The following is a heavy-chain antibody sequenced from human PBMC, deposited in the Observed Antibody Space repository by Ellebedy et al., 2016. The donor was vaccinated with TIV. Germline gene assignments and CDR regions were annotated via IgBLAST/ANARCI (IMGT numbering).Heavy chain of an antibody. Sequence: GGSLRLSCAASGFTFSSYAMHWVRQAPGKGLEWVAVVSYDGSNKYYADSVKGRFTISRDNSKNTLYLQMNSLRAEDTAVYYCARDQRGVPFDYWGQGTLVTVSS. D-gene: IGHD2-8*01. V-gene: IGHV3-30*04. CDR3: ARDQRGVPFDY. CDR1: GFTFSSYA. CDR2: VSYDGSNK. J-gene: IGHJ4*02.